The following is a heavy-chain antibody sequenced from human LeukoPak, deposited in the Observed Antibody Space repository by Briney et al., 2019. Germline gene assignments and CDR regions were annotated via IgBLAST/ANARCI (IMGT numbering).Heavy chain of an antibody. CDR2: INPNSGGT. CDR3: ASHSSSWFRTFDY. D-gene: IGHD6-13*01. Sequence: ASVKVSCKASGYTFTDYYMHWVRQAPGQGLEWMGRINPNSGGTNYAQKFQGRVTMTRDTSISTAYMELSRLRSDDTAVYYCASHSSSWFRTFDYWGQGTLVTVSS. CDR1: GYTFTDYY. V-gene: IGHV1-2*06. J-gene: IGHJ4*02.